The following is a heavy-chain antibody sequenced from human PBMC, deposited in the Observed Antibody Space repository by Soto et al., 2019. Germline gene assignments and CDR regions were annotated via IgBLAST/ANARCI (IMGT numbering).Heavy chain of an antibody. V-gene: IGHV3-23*01. D-gene: IGHD3-10*01. Sequence: GGLLRLRWAASGCKFINLGMTWIRQAPGKGLEWVSTVGVPGGTYYADSVKGRFTISRDNSKNTLYLQMNSLRAEDTAVYYCARLTGAGVTWFAPWGQGTLVTVSS. CDR1: GCKFINLG. CDR3: ARLTGAGVTWFAP. CDR2: VGVPGGT. J-gene: IGHJ5*02.